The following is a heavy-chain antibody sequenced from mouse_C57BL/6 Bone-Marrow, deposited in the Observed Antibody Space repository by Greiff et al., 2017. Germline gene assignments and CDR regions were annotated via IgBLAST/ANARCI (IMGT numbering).Heavy chain of an antibody. D-gene: IGHD1-1*02. Sequence: EVKLVESGGGLVQSGRSLRLSCATSGFTFSDFYMEWVRQAPGKGLEWIAASRNKANDYTTEYSASVKGRFIVSRDTSQSILYLQMNALRAEDTAIYYCARDANYGYWYFDVWGTGTTVTVSS. J-gene: IGHJ1*03. CDR2: SRNKANDYTT. V-gene: IGHV7-1*01. CDR1: GFTFSDFY. CDR3: ARDANYGYWYFDV.